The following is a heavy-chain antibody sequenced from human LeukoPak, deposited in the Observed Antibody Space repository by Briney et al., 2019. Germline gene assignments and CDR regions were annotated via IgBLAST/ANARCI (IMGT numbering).Heavy chain of an antibody. D-gene: IGHD1-26*01. CDR3: ARGQRGYSGSYYFN. CDR2: IYYSGST. V-gene: IGHV4-59*12. J-gene: IGHJ4*02. CDR1: GGSISSYY. Sequence: PSETLSLTCTVSGGSISSYYWSWIRQPPGKGLEWIGYIYYSGSTNYNPSLKSRVTISVDTSKNQFSLKLSSVTAADTAVYYCARGQRGYSGSYYFNWGQGTLVTVSS.